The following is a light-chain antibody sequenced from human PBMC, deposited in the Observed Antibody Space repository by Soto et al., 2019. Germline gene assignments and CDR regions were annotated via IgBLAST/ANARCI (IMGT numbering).Light chain of an antibody. Sequence: QFTQISTSLSASVGDRVTITCRASQGISSYLAWYQQKPGKAPKLLIYAASTLQSGVPSRFSGSGSGTDFTLTISSLQSEDFATYYCQQLNSYPITFGQGTRLEI. CDR1: QGISSY. CDR2: AAS. J-gene: IGKJ5*01. V-gene: IGKV1-9*01. CDR3: QQLNSYPIT.